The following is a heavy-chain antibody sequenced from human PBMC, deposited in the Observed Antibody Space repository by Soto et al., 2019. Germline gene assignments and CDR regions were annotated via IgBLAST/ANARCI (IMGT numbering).Heavy chain of an antibody. J-gene: IGHJ4*02. CDR1: GFTFSDYY. V-gene: IGHV3-11*01. CDR3: ATVGREITYAPVFS. CDR2: ISSSGNTI. Sequence: QVQLVESGGGLVKTSGSLRIACAASGFTFSDYYMSWVRQAPGKGLEWVSYISSSGNTIYYADSVKGRFTISRDNAKNLVYQQVNCQRPDAPALYSCATVGREITYAPVFSGAQGPLVTLPS. D-gene: IGHD2-2*01.